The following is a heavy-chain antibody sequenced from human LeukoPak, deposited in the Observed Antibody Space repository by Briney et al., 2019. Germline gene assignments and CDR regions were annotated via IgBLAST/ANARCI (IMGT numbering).Heavy chain of an antibody. J-gene: IGHJ3*02. CDR1: GYTFPSYD. CDR3: TRDRIVGPTDAFDI. V-gene: IGHV1-8*01. Sequence: GSSVKVSCQASGYTFPSYDINSVRQATGQGRDWMGWMTPNSGSTGYAQKFQGRVTMTSNTSITTAYMELSSLRSEDTAVYYCTRDRIVGPTDAFDIWGQGTMVTVSS. CDR2: MTPNSGST. D-gene: IGHD1-26*01.